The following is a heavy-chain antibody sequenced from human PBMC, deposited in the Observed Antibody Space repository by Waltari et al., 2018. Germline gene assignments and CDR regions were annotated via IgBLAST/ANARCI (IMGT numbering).Heavy chain of an antibody. J-gene: IGHJ3*02. Sequence: QVQLQQWGAGVLKPSETLSLTCVVNGGSFGRFRWRWIRQPPGKGLQWIGEIDQSDHPNYKPSLTSRVTISIDTSKNQFYLNLRSVAAADTAVYYCARHRHPGHSFDIWGQGASVLVSS. CDR3: ARHRHPGHSFDI. CDR2: IDQSDHP. CDR1: GGSFGRFR. D-gene: IGHD3-16*02. V-gene: IGHV4-34*02.